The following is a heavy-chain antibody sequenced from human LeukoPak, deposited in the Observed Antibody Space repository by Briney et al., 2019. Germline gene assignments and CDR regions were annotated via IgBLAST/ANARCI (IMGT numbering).Heavy chain of an antibody. CDR2: IRQDGSEK. D-gene: IGHD2-2*01. J-gene: IGHJ3*02. CDR3: ARDMRGDGFDI. V-gene: IGHV3-7*04. Sequence: GGSLILSCAASGFTFSSFWMTWVRQAPGKGLEWVANIRQDGSEKYYVDSVEGRFTISRDKAKKSLFLQMNSLRVEDTAVYYCARDMRGDGFDIWGQGTMVTVSS. CDR1: GFTFSSFW.